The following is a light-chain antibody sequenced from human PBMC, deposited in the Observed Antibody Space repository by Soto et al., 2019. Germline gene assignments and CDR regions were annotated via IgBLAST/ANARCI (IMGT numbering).Light chain of an antibody. CDR2: NTN. V-gene: IGLV8-61*01. Sequence: QTVVTQEPSFSVSPGGTVTLTCGLTSGSVSTRNYPSWYQQIPGQAPRTLIYNTNTRSSGVPDRFSGSILGNKAALTITGAQAEDESDYYCVLYVASGIHWVFGGGTQLTVL. J-gene: IGLJ3*02. CDR1: SGSVSTRNY. CDR3: VLYVASGIHWV.